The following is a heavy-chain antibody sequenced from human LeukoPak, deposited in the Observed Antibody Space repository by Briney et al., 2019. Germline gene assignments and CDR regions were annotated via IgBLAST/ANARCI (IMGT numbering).Heavy chain of an antibody. CDR1: GGSLSSSSYY. V-gene: IGHV4-39*01. D-gene: IGHD3-10*01. J-gene: IGHJ4*02. CDR2: IYYSGNT. Sequence: KHSQTLSLACTISGGSLSSSSYYWAWFRQPPGKGREWIGRIYYSGNTYYNPSLKSRVTISVDTSKNQFSLKLSSVPAADTAVYYCARHPLWFGEFRVDYFDYWGQGTLVTVSS. CDR3: ARHPLWFGEFRVDYFDY.